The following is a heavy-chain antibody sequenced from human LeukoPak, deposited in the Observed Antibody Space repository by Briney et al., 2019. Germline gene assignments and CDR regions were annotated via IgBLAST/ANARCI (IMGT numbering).Heavy chain of an antibody. Sequence: GGSLRLSCAASGFTFSTYNMDWVRQAPGKGLEWVSSISGSSSYIYYADSVKGRFTISRDNAKNSLFLQMNSLRAEDTAIYFCARDAGWGMGSPFDYWGQGTLVTVSS. D-gene: IGHD7-27*01. J-gene: IGHJ4*02. CDR2: ISGSSSYI. CDR1: GFTFSTYN. CDR3: ARDAGWGMGSPFDY. V-gene: IGHV3-21*06.